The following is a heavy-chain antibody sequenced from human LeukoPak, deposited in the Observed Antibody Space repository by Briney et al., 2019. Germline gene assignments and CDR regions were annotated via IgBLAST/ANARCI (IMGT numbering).Heavy chain of an antibody. Sequence: ASVKVSCKASGYTFTSYGISWVRQAPGQGLEWMGWISTYNGNTNYAQKLQGRVTMTTDTSTSTAYMELSSLRSEDTAVYYCARYDILTGALVRFDPWGQGTLVTVSS. J-gene: IGHJ5*02. D-gene: IGHD3-9*01. V-gene: IGHV1-18*01. CDR2: ISTYNGNT. CDR3: ARYDILTGALVRFDP. CDR1: GYTFTSYG.